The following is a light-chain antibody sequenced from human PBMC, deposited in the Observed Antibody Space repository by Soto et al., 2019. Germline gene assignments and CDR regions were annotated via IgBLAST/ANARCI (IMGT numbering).Light chain of an antibody. Sequence: ALTQPASVSGSPRQSITISCTGASSDVGGYTYVSWYQQHPGKAPKLIIYEVNNRPSGVSHRFSGSKSGNTASLTISGLQAEDEADYYCSSYTSSSTLYVFGTGTKVTVL. V-gene: IGLV2-14*01. CDR2: EVN. CDR3: SSYTSSSTLYV. J-gene: IGLJ1*01. CDR1: SSDVGGYTY.